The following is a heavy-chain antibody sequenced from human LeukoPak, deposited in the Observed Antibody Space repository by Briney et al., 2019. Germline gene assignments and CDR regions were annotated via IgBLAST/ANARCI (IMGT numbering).Heavy chain of an antibody. CDR3: ARGGGQQLVGGYYYYYYMDV. D-gene: IGHD6-13*01. Sequence: PSETLSLTCTVSGGSISSYYWSWIRQPAGKGLEWIGRIYTSGSTNYHPSLKSRVTLSVDKSKNQFSLKLSSVTAAETAVYYWARGGGQQLVGGYYYYYYMDVWGKGTTVTVSS. J-gene: IGHJ6*03. V-gene: IGHV4-4*07. CDR1: GGSISSYY. CDR2: IYTSGST.